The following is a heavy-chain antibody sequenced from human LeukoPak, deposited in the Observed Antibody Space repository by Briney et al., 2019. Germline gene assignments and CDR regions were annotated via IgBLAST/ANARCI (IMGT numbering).Heavy chain of an antibody. J-gene: IGHJ5*02. CDR2: INPNSGGT. Sequence: ASVKVSFKASGYTFTGYYMHWVRQAPGQGLEWMGRINPNSGGTNYAQKFQGRVTMTRDTSISTAYMELSRVRSDDTAVYYCARVPAAANWFDPWGQGTLVTVSS. D-gene: IGHD2-2*01. CDR3: ARVPAAANWFDP. CDR1: GYTFTGYY. V-gene: IGHV1-2*06.